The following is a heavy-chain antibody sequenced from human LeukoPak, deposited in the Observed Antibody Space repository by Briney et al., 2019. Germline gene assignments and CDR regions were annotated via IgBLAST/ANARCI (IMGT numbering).Heavy chain of an antibody. CDR1: GFTFSGSA. CDR2: IRSKANSYAT. Sequence: PGGSLRLSCAASGFTFSGSAMHWVRQAPGKGLEWVGRIRSKANSYATAYAASVKGRFTISRDDSKNTAYLQMNSLKTEDTAVYYCTRHPRASNWFDPWGQGTLVTVSS. V-gene: IGHV3-73*01. CDR3: TRHPRASNWFDP. J-gene: IGHJ5*02.